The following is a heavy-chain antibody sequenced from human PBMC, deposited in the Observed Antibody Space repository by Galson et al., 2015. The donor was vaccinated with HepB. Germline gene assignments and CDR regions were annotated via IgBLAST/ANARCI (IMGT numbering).Heavy chain of an antibody. Sequence: SLRLSCAASGFTFSSYGMHWVRQAPGKGLEWVSAISGSGGSTYYADSVKGRFTISRDNSKNTLYLQMNSLRAEDTAVYYCYFTEPPYYMDVWGKGTTVTVSS. CDR3: YFTEPPYYMDV. CDR1: GFTFSSYG. V-gene: IGHV3-23*01. J-gene: IGHJ6*03. D-gene: IGHD1-14*01. CDR2: ISGSGGST.